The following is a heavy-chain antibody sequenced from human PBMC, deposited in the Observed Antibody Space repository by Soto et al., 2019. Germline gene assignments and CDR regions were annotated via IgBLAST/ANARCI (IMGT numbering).Heavy chain of an antibody. Sequence: QINLKASGPTLMKPTQTLTQTCTFPGFSLSTSGAGVAWIRQPPGKALEWLALIYWDDDKRYRPSLESRLTITKDTSKNQVDLTMTNMDSVDTATYYCAYLPCSGGSCYWFSFSGMDVWGQGTTVTVSS. J-gene: IGHJ6*02. CDR1: GFSLSTSGAG. V-gene: IGHV2-5*02. CDR2: IYWDDDK. D-gene: IGHD2-15*01. CDR3: AYLPCSGGSCYWFSFSGMDV.